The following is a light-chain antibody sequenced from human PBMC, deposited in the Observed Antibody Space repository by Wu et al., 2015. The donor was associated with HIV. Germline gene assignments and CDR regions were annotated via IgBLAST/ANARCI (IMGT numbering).Light chain of an antibody. CDR2: GAS. Sequence: EIVMTQSPATLSVSPGERATLSCRASQSVSSNLAWYQQKPGQAPRLLIYGASTRATGIPARFSGSGSGTEFTLTISSLQSEDFAVYYCQAYSFGQGTKLEIK. CDR1: QSVSSN. J-gene: IGKJ2*03. V-gene: IGKV3-15*01. CDR3: QAYS.